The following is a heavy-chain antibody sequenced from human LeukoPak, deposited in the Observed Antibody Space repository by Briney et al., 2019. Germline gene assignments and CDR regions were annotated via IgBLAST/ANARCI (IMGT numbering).Heavy chain of an antibody. J-gene: IGHJ4*02. CDR3: ARDLAWGGY. V-gene: IGHV3-21*01. CDR2: ITSSSSSM. Sequence: GGSLRLSCVASGFTFGIYTMSWVRQAPGKGLEWVSSITSSSSSMYSADSVKGRLTISRDNAKNSLYLQMNSLRAEDTAVYYCARDLAWGGYWGQGTLVTVSS. D-gene: IGHD7-27*01. CDR1: GFTFGIYT.